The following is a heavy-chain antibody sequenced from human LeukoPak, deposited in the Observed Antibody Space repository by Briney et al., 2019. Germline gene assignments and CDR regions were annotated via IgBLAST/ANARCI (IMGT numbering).Heavy chain of an antibody. CDR2: IYYSGST. D-gene: IGHD1-14*01. J-gene: IGHJ4*02. CDR1: GGSISSSSYY. CDR3: ARNRGIDY. Sequence: SETLSLTCAVSGGSISSSSYYWGWIRQPPGKGLEWIGIIYYSGSTYYNPSLKSRVTISVDTSKNQFSLKLSSVTAADTAVYYCARNRGIDYWGQGTLVTVSS. V-gene: IGHV4-39*01.